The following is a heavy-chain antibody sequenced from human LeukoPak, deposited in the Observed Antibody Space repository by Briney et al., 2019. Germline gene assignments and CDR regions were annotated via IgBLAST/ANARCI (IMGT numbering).Heavy chain of an antibody. J-gene: IGHJ4*02. CDR3: ARVGIMGIAAAGVDY. CDR2: INHSGST. CDR1: GFTFGDSA. D-gene: IGHD6-13*01. V-gene: IGHV4-34*01. Sequence: GSLRLSCTASGFTFGDSALSWIRQPPGKGLEWIGEINHSGSTNYNPSLKSRVTISVDTSKNQFSLKLSSVTAADTAVYYCARVGIMGIAAAGVDYWGQGTLVTVSS.